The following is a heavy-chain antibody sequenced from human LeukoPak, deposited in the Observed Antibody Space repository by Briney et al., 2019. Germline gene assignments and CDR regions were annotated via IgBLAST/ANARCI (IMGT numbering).Heavy chain of an antibody. CDR1: GYTFTSYD. D-gene: IGHD3-22*01. CDR3: ARALSSGYYYDDAFDI. J-gene: IGHJ3*02. V-gene: IGHV1-8*03. Sequence: GASLKVSCKPSGYTFTSYDINWVRQATGQGLEWMGWMNPNSGNTGYAQKFQGRVTITRKTSISTAYMELSSLRSEDTAVYYCARALSSGYYYDDAFDIWGQGTMVTVSS. CDR2: MNPNSGNT.